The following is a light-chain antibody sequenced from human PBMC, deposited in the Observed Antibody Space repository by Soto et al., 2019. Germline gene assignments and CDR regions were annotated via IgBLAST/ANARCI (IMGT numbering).Light chain of an antibody. CDR1: SSNIGAGYD. V-gene: IGLV1-40*01. Sequence: QSVLTQPPSVSGAPGQRVTISCTGSSSNIGAGYDVNWYQQIPGRAPKLLIYGNAKRPSGVPDRFSGSKSGTSASLAITGLQAEDEGDYYCATWDDSLNAAVFGGGTQLTVL. CDR2: GNA. J-gene: IGLJ7*01. CDR3: ATWDDSLNAAV.